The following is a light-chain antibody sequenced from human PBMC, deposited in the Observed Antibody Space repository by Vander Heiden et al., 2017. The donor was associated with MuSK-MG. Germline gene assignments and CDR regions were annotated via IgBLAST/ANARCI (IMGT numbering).Light chain of an antibody. Sequence: DIQMTQAPSSLSASVGDRITITCRPNETIDNHVNWYQQRPGKAPKLLIFAASTLQTGVPSRFSGSGSGTLFTLTISSLQPEDFAIYYCQQSYSNPITFGGGTKVEI. CDR1: ETIDNH. CDR3: QQSYSNPIT. J-gene: IGKJ4*01. CDR2: AAS. V-gene: IGKV1-39*01.